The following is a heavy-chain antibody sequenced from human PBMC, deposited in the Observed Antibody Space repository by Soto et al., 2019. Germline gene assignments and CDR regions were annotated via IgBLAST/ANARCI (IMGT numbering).Heavy chain of an antibody. D-gene: IGHD2-15*01. V-gene: IGHV4-34*01. CDR2: INHSGST. J-gene: IGHJ4*02. Sequence: PSETLSLTFAVYGGSXXXXXXXXXXXXXXKGQEWIGEINHSGSTNYNPSLKSRVTISVDTSKNQFSLXVSPVNAADTAVYYWXITNVVVVAATFTLDYWGQGTLVTVSS. CDR3: XITNVVVVAATFTLDY. CDR1: GGSXXXXX.